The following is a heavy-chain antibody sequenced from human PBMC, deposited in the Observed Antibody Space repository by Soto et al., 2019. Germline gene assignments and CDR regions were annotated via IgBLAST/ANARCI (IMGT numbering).Heavy chain of an antibody. J-gene: IGHJ1*01. D-gene: IGHD1-1*01. CDR2: VSPKSGNT. V-gene: IGHV1-18*01. Sequence: QIQLVQSGAEVKKPGTSVKVSCKASGYNFFDYGVSWVRQAPGQGLEWMGWVSPKSGNTDYARKVQSRVTMTTDTSTRTAYMXLXGXXXXXXXXXXCXRGRTVSSIGXLLVWGQGTLVSVXX. CDR3: XRGRTVSSIGXLLV. CDR1: GYNFFDYG.